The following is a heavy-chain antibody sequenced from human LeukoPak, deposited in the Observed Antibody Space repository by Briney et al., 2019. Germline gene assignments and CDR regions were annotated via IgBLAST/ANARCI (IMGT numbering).Heavy chain of an antibody. CDR2: IYYSGST. V-gene: IGHV4-59*01. CDR3: ARGVPADYVWGSYRYAHSYFDY. D-gene: IGHD3-16*02. J-gene: IGHJ4*02. CDR1: GGSISSYY. Sequence: ASETLSLTCTVSGGSISSYYWSWIRQPPGKGLEWHGFIYYSGSTNYNPSLKSRVTISVDTSKNQFSLKLSSVTAADTAVYYCARGVPADYVWGSYRYAHSYFDYWGQGTLVTVSS.